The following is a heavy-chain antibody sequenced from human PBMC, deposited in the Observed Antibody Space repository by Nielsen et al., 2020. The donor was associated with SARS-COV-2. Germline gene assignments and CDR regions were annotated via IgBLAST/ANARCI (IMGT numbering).Heavy chain of an antibody. V-gene: IGHV1-18*01. D-gene: IGHD3-16*01. J-gene: IGHJ6*02. Sequence: ASVKVSCKASGYTFMTYGINWVRQAPGHGLEWMGWISGYNGNTNYAQSLQGRVTMTRDTSTSTVYMDLSSLRSEDTAVYYCARAPSTFYGMDVWGQGTTVTVSS. CDR2: ISGYNGNT. CDR3: ARAPSTFYGMDV. CDR1: GYTFMTYG.